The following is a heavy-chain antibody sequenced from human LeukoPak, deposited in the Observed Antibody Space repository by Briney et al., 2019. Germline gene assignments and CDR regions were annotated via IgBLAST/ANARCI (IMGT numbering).Heavy chain of an antibody. J-gene: IGHJ6*03. CDR2: ISGSGGST. CDR1: GFTFSSYA. Sequence: SGGSLRLSCAASGFTFSSYAMSWVRQAPGKGLEWVSAISGSGGSTYYADSVKGRFTISRDNSKNTLYLQMNSLRAEDTAVYYCAKGLVNYYYYMDAWGKGTTVTISS. D-gene: IGHD6-19*01. V-gene: IGHV3-23*01. CDR3: AKGLVNYYYYMDA.